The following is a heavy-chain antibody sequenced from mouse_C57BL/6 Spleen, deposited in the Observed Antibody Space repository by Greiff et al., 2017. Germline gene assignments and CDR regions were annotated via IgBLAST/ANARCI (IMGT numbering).Heavy chain of an antibody. CDR2: INPNNGGT. CDR3: ARRDDGYYGY. D-gene: IGHD2-3*01. CDR1: GYTFTDYY. Sequence: EVQLQQSGPELVKPGASVKLSCKASGYTFTDYYMNWVKQSHGKSLEWIGDINPNNGGTSYNQKFKGKATLTVDTSSSTAYMELRSLTSEDSAVCYSARRDDGYYGYWGQGTLVTVSA. V-gene: IGHV1-26*01. J-gene: IGHJ3*01.